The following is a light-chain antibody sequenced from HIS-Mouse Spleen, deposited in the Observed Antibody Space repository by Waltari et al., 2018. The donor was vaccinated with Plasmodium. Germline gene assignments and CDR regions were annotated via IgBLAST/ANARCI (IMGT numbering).Light chain of an antibody. CDR3: YSTDSSGNHRV. J-gene: IGLJ3*02. CDR2: EDS. Sequence: SYALTQPPTVSVSPGQTATITRPADALPKKHASWYQQKAGQAPVLVIYEDSKRPSGIPERFSGSSSGTMATLTISGAQVEDEADYYCYSTDSSGNHRVFGGGTKLTVL. V-gene: IGLV3-10*01. CDR1: ALPKKH.